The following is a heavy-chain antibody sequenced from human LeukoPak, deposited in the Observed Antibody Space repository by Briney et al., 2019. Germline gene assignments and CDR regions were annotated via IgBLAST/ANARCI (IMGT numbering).Heavy chain of an antibody. CDR1: GFTFSSYA. CDR2: ISGSGGST. CDR3: AKDTAMVANYFDY. D-gene: IGHD5-18*01. Sequence: GGSLRLSCAASGFTFSSYAMSWVRQAPGKGLEWVSGISGSGGSTYYADSVKGRFTISRDNSKNTLYLQMNSLRAEDAAVYYCAKDTAMVANYFDYWGQGTLVTASS. V-gene: IGHV3-23*01. J-gene: IGHJ4*02.